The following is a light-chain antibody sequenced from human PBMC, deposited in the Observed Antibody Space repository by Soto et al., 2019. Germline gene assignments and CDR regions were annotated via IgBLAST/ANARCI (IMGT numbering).Light chain of an antibody. CDR1: SGHSNYA. CDR2: VNSDGSH. V-gene: IGLV4-69*01. CDR3: QTWDTGIWV. J-gene: IGLJ3*02. Sequence: QLVLTQSPSASASLGASVKFTCTLSSGHSNYAIAWHQQQPEKGPRYLMNVNSDGSHSKGDGIPDRFSGSSSGAERYLIISSLQSDDEADYYCQTWDTGIWVFGGGTKLTVL.